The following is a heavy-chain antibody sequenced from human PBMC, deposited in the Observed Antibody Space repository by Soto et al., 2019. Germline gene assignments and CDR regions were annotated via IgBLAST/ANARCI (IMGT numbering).Heavy chain of an antibody. CDR3: AWPIIEGVNYGMDV. CDR2: INRDGGAR. J-gene: IGHJ6*02. Sequence: RLGESGGSLVQPGGSLRLSCVAPGFNLSRYWMNWVRQAPGKGLEWVANINRDGGARNYAASVRGRFTISRDSAGNSVILEMNSLRGDDAGVYFCAWPIIEGVNYGMDVWGHGTTVSVSS. CDR1: GFNLSRYW. D-gene: IGHD3-16*01. V-gene: IGHV3-7*01.